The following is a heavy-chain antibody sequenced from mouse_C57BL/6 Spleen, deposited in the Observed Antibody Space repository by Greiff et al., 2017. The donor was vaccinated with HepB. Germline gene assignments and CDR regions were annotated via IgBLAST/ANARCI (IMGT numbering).Heavy chain of an antibody. D-gene: IGHD2-4*01. V-gene: IGHV1-82*01. CDR1: GYAFSSSW. Sequence: QVQLKESGPELVKPGASVKISCKASGYAFSSSWMNWVKQRPGKGLEWIGRIYPGDGDTNYNGKFKGKATLTADKSSSTAYMQLSSLTSEDSAVYFCARSDYDYDGDAYWGQGTLVTVSA. CDR2: IYPGDGDT. J-gene: IGHJ3*01. CDR3: ARSDYDYDGDAY.